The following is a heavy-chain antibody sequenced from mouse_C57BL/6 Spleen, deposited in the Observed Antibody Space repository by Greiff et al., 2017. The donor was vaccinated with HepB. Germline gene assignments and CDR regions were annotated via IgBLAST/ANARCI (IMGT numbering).Heavy chain of an antibody. CDR2: INPNNGGT. D-gene: IGHD3-2*02. Sequence: VQLQQSGPELVKPGASVKISCKASGYTFTDYYMNWVKQSHGKSLEWIGDINPNNGGTSYNQKFKGKATLTVDKSSSTAYMELRSLTSEDSAVYYCAVDSSGYFAYWGQGTLVTVSA. J-gene: IGHJ3*01. V-gene: IGHV1-26*01. CDR1: GYTFTDYY. CDR3: AVDSSGYFAY.